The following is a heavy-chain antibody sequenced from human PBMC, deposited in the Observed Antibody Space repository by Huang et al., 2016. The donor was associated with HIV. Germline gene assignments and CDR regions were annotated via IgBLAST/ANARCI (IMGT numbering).Heavy chain of an antibody. D-gene: IGHD6-19*01. CDR3: ARDATGYGTGWSTEFDY. CDR2: IGPNSGKT. V-gene: IGHV1-18*04. CDR1: GYTFDSYG. Sequence: HVQLVQSGADVKKPGASVKVSCKASGYTFDSYGITWVRQAPGQGLEWMGWIGPNSGKTNQAQKLQGRVTMTTDTTTSTAYMERRVLTSDDTAVYYCARDATGYGTGWSTEFDYWGQGTLVTVSS. J-gene: IGHJ4*02.